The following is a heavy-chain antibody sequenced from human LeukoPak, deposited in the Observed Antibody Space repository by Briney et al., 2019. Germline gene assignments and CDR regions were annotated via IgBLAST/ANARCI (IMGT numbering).Heavy chain of an antibody. Sequence: SETLSLTCAVYGGSFSGYYWSWIRQPPGKGLEWIGEINHSGSTNYNPSLKSRVTISVDTSKNQFSLKLSSVTAADTAVYYCARGQGRYSSSWYSLGYYFDYWGQGTLVTVSS. D-gene: IGHD6-13*01. J-gene: IGHJ4*02. V-gene: IGHV4-34*01. CDR1: GGSFSGYY. CDR3: ARGQGRYSSSWYSLGYYFDY. CDR2: INHSGST.